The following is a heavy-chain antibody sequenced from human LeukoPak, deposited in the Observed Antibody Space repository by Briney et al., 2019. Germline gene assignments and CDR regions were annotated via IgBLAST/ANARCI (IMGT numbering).Heavy chain of an antibody. J-gene: IGHJ4*02. CDR3: ARGVSLGYCSSTSCYYFDY. D-gene: IGHD2-2*01. CDR1: GGSFSGYY. CDR2: INHSGST. V-gene: IGHV4-34*01. Sequence: PSETLSLTCAVYGGSFSGYYWSWIRQPPGKGLEWIGEINHSGSTNYNPSLKSRVTISVDTSKNQFSLKLSSVTAADTAVYYCARGVSLGYCSSTSCYYFDYWGQGTLLTVSS.